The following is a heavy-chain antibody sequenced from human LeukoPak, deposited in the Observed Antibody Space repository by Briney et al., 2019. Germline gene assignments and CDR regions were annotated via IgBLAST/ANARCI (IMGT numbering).Heavy chain of an antibody. Sequence: GGSLRLSCAASGFTFSKYWMHWVRQAPGKGLVWVSRINTDGSDTTYADSVKGRFTISRDNAKNTLYLQMNSLRAEDTAVYYCAKDHFGDGSSGYWGQGTLVTVSS. CDR1: GFTFSKYW. J-gene: IGHJ4*02. D-gene: IGHD6-6*01. V-gene: IGHV3-74*03. CDR2: INTDGSDT. CDR3: AKDHFGDGSSGY.